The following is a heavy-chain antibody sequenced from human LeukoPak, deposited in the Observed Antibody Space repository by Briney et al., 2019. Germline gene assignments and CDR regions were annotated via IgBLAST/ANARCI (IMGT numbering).Heavy chain of an antibody. Sequence: PSETLSLTCTVSGGSIGTYYWGWVRQPPGKGLECLAYIYGSGGTNYNPSLNSRVTISLDTANNQFSLKLSSVTAADTAVYYCARDDYGDGGYFQHWGQGTLVTVSS. J-gene: IGHJ1*01. CDR2: IYGSGGT. CDR1: GGSIGTYY. CDR3: ARDDYGDGGYFQH. D-gene: IGHD4-17*01. V-gene: IGHV4-59*01.